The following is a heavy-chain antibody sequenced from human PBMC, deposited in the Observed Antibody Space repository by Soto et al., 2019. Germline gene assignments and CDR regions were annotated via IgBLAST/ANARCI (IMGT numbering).Heavy chain of an antibody. J-gene: IGHJ3*02. Sequence: QVQLQESGPGLVKPSETLSLTCTVSGGSISSYYWSWIRQPPGKGLEWIGYIYYSGSTNYNPSLKSRVTISVDTSKNQFSLKLSSVTAADTAVYYCARTPANYGGTNAFDIWGQGTMVTVSS. V-gene: IGHV4-59*01. CDR2: IYYSGST. CDR1: GGSISSYY. D-gene: IGHD4-17*01. CDR3: ARTPANYGGTNAFDI.